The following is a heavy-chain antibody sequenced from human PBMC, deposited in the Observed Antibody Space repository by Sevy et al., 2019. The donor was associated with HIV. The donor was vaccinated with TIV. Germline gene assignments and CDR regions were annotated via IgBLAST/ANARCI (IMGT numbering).Heavy chain of an antibody. CDR2: ISSDGSSK. D-gene: IGHD6-19*01. CDR3: ARDYADSGWYPACDN. CDR1: GFTFSSYV. J-gene: IGHJ4*02. Sequence: GGSLRLSCAASGFTFSSYVMHWVRQAPGKGLEWVAVISSDGSSKYYANSVKGRFTISRDNSKNTLYLQMNSLRFEDTAVYYCARDYADSGWYPACDNWGQGTLVTVSS. V-gene: IGHV3-30-3*01.